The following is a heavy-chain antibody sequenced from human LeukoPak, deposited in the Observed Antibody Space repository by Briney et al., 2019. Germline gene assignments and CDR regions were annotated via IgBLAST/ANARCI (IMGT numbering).Heavy chain of an antibody. CDR2: IYDSGST. CDR3: ARASFSSSWRNNWFDP. CDR1: GGSIRSSYYY. D-gene: IGHD6-13*01. Sequence: SETLSLTCTVSGGSIRSSYYYWGWIRQPPGKGLEWIGSIYDSGSTYYNPSLKRRVTISVDTSKNQFSLKLSSVTAADTAVYYCARASFSSSWRNNWFDPWGQGTLVTVSS. V-gene: IGHV4-39*07. J-gene: IGHJ5*02.